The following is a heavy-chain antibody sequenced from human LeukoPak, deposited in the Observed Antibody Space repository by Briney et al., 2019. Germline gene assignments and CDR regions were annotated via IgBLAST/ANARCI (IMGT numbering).Heavy chain of an antibody. Sequence: SETLSLTCTVSGGTVNSSTYYWGWIRQPPGLGLEWIGSFSYSGSSYYNPSLKSRVTISVDTSKNQFSLKLTSVTAADTAVYYCAHFKGGSFDFWGQGTMVTVSS. CDR3: AHFKGGSFDF. J-gene: IGHJ3*01. D-gene: IGHD1-26*01. CDR1: GGTVNSSTYY. CDR2: FSYSGSS. V-gene: IGHV4-39*01.